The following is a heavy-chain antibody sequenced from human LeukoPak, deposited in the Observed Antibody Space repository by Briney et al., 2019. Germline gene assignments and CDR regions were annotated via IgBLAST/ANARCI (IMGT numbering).Heavy chain of an antibody. CDR3: ARDQVQLWFGEGLDFYYGMDV. V-gene: IGHV7-4-1*02. CDR2: INTNTGKQ. Sequence: ASVKVSCKASGYKFTSYVLNWVRQAPGQGLEWMGWINTNTGKQTYAQGFTGRFVFSLDTSVSTAYLQINSLKAEDTAVYYCARDQVQLWFGEGLDFYYGMDVWGQGTTVAVSS. J-gene: IGHJ6*02. CDR1: GYKFTSYV. D-gene: IGHD5-18*01.